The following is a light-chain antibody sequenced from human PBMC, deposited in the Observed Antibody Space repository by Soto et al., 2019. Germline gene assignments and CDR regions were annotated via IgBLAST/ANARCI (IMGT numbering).Light chain of an antibody. Sequence: QFALTQPPSASGSPGQSVTISCTGTSSDIGDYDYVSWYQQHPGKAPKLIIYEVTKRPSGVPDRFSGSKSGNSASLTVSGLQAEDEGDYFCSSYARRNNLLFGGGTKLTVL. CDR2: EVT. CDR3: SSYARRNNLL. CDR1: SSDIGDYDY. V-gene: IGLV2-8*01. J-gene: IGLJ2*01.